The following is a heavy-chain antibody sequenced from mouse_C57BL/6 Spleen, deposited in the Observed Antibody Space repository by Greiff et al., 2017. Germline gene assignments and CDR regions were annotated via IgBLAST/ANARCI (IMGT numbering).Heavy chain of an antibody. CDR2: IHPSDSDT. CDR3: AISGGYTIPLYAMDY. D-gene: IGHD2-2*01. Sequence: QVQLQQPGAELVKPGASVKVSCKASGYTFTSYWMHWVKQRPGQGLEWIVRIHPSDSDTNYNQKFKGKATLTVDKSSSTAYMQLSSLTSEDSAVYYCAISGGYTIPLYAMDYWGQGTSVTVSS. V-gene: IGHV1-74*01. CDR1: GYTFTSYW. J-gene: IGHJ4*01.